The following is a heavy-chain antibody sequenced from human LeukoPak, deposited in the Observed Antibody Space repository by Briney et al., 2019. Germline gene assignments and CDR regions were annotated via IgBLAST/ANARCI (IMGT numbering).Heavy chain of an antibody. D-gene: IGHD2-15*01. CDR3: ARGPARIGYCSGGSWSCNRDNWFDP. V-gene: IGHV3-48*04. Sequence: GGSLRLSCAASGFTTVSYTMNWVRQAPGKGLEWVSSISSSSTTIYYADSVKGRFTISRDNAKNSVYLQMNGLKAEDTAVYYCARGPARIGYCSGGSWSCNRDNWFDPWGQGTLVTVSS. J-gene: IGHJ5*02. CDR1: GFTTVSYT. CDR2: ISSSSTTI.